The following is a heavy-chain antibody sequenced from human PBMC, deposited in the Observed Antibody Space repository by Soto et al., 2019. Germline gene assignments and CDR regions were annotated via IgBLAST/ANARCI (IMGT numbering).Heavy chain of an antibody. CDR1: GFTSSNYA. Sequence: PGGSLRLSCAASGFTSSNYAMNWVRQAPGKELEWVSGISSSSSYTNYADSVKGRFTISRDNAKNSLYLQMNSLRAEDTAVYYCARSLGWFDPWGQGTLVTVSS. V-gene: IGHV3-21*01. CDR3: ARSLGWFDP. CDR2: ISSSSSYT. J-gene: IGHJ5*02. D-gene: IGHD7-27*01.